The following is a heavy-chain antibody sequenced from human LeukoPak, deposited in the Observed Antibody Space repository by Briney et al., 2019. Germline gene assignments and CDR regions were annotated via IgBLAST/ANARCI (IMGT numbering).Heavy chain of an antibody. CDR3: ARSVGYYGSWFDP. Sequence: PSETLSLTCAVYGGSFSGYYWSWIRQPPGKGLEWRGEINHSGSTNYNPSLKSRVTISVDTSKNQFSLKLSSVTAADTAVYYCARSVGYYGSWFDPWGQGTLVTVSS. D-gene: IGHD3-10*01. CDR1: GGSFSGYY. CDR2: INHSGST. J-gene: IGHJ5*02. V-gene: IGHV4-34*01.